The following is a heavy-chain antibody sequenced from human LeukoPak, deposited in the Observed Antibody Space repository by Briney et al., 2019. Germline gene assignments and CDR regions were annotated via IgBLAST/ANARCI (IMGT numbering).Heavy chain of an antibody. CDR2: IWYDGSNK. D-gene: IGHD1-26*01. CDR3: ARAGGSYYPYYYYGMDV. J-gene: IGHJ6*02. V-gene: IGHV3-33*01. Sequence: PGGSLRLSCAAHGFTYNSHAMHRVRQAPGQGLEWVAVIWYDGSNKYYADSVKGRFTISRDNSKNTLYLQMNSLRAEDTAVYYCARAGGSYYPYYYYGMDVWGRGTAVTVSS. CDR1: GFTYNSHA.